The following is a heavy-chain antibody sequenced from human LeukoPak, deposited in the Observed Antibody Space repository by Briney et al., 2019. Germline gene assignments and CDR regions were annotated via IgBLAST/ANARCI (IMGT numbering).Heavy chain of an antibody. V-gene: IGHV1-69*04. Sequence: ASVKVSCKASGGTFSSYTISWVRQAPGQGLEWMGRIIPILGIANYAQKFQGRVTITADKSTSTAYMELSSLRSEDTAVYYCAKEGVTGGRLRNLDYWCQGPLVTVSS. CDR1: GGTFSSYT. D-gene: IGHD7-27*01. CDR3: AKEGVTGGRLRNLDY. J-gene: IGHJ4*02. CDR2: IIPILGIA.